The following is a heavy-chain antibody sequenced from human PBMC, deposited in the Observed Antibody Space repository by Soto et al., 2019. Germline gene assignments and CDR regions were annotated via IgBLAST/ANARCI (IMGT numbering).Heavy chain of an antibody. CDR2: ISYDGTEE. J-gene: IGHJ4*01. V-gene: IGHV3-30*18. D-gene: IGHD3-3*02. CDR1: GFTFSSFG. CDR3: AKGRFDVVTISPFDH. Sequence: GGSLRLSXAASGFTFSSFGMHWVRQAPGKGLEWVAVISYDGTEEKYADSVKGRATVSRDNSKNTVYLQMNRLRGDDSAIYYFAKGRFDVVTISPFDHWGQGTLVTVSS.